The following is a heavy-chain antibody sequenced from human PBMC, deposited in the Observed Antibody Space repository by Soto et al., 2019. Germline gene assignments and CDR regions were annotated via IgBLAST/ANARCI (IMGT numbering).Heavy chain of an antibody. Sequence: QLQLQESGPGLVKPSETLSLTCTVSGGSISSSSYYWGWIRQPPGKGLEWIGSIYYSGSTYYNPSLKSRVTISVDTSKNQFSLKLSSVTAADTAVYYCARHSDGYYYYYMDVWGKGTTVTVSS. CDR1: GGSISSSSYY. J-gene: IGHJ6*03. V-gene: IGHV4-39*01. CDR3: ARHSDGYYYYYMDV. CDR2: IYYSGST.